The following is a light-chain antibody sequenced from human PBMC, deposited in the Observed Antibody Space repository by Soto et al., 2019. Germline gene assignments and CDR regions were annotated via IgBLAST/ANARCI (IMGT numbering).Light chain of an antibody. V-gene: IGKV3-20*01. CDR3: QQCGSSPRT. CDR2: GAS. CDR1: QSVSSSF. J-gene: IGKJ2*01. Sequence: EIVLTQSPGTLSLSPGERATLSCRASQSVSSSFLAWYQQKPGQAPRLLIYGASSRTTGIPDRFSGSGSGTDFTLTSSRLEPEDFGVYYCQQCGSSPRTFGQGTKLEIK.